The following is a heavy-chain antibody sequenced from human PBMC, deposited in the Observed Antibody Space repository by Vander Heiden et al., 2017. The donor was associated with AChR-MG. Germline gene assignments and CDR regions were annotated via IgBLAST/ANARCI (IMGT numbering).Heavy chain of an antibody. CDR3: AKAVGGVVISTIDY. CDR1: GLTFGTYA. J-gene: IGHJ4*02. D-gene: IGHD3-22*01. Sequence: EVPLLESGGGLAQPGGSLRLSCATSGLTFGTYAMGWVRQAPGKGREWVSSVSGSGGGTYYADSVDGRFIISRDNSKNTVYLQMKSLRAEDTAVYYCAKAVGGVVISTIDYWGQGTLVTVSS. CDR2: VSGSGGGT. V-gene: IGHV3-23*01.